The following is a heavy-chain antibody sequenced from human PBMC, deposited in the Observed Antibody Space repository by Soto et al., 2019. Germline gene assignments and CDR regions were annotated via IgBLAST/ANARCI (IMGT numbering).Heavy chain of an antibody. CDR2: ISYDGSNK. Sequence: QVQLVESGGGVVQPGRSLRLSCAASGFTFSSYGMHWVRQAPGKGLEWVAVISYDGSNKYYADSVKGRFTISRDNSKNTLYLQMNSLRAEDTAVYYCAKAYCSGGSCYGTDYYDYYGMDVW. CDR1: GFTFSSYG. V-gene: IGHV3-30*18. CDR3: AKAYCSGGSCYGTDYYDYYGMDV. J-gene: IGHJ6*01. D-gene: IGHD2-15*01.